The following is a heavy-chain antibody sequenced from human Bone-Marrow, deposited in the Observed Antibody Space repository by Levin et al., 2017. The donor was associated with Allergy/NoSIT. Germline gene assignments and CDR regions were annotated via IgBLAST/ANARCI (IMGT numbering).Heavy chain of an antibody. D-gene: IGHD2-21*01. Sequence: GALRLSCAASGFRFSDYVMNWVRQAPGKGLEWVSVISGSGDNTYYADSVKGRFTISRDTSKNTLYLQMNSLSAEDTATYYCVRTPGAIVVTPYFDYWGQGTLVTVSS. J-gene: IGHJ4*02. CDR3: VRTPGAIVVTPYFDY. CDR1: GFRFSDYV. CDR2: ISGSGDNT. V-gene: IGHV3-23*01.